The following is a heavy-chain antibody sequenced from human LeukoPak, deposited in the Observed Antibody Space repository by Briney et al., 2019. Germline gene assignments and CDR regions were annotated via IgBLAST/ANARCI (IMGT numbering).Heavy chain of an antibody. CDR2: INSDGSST. D-gene: IGHD5-24*01. Sequence: AGGSLRLSCAASGFTFSTYWMNSVRQAPGKGPVWVSRINSDGSSTSYADSVKGRFTISRDNAKNTLYLQMNSLRAEDTAVYYCTRERWLDYWGQGTLVTVSS. V-gene: IGHV3-74*01. CDR1: GFTFSTYW. J-gene: IGHJ4*02. CDR3: TRERWLDY.